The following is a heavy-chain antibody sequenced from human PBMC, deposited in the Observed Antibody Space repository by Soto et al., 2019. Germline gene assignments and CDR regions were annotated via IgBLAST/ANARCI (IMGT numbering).Heavy chain of an antibody. D-gene: IGHD3-22*01. CDR2: ISYDGSNK. V-gene: IGHV3-30-3*01. CDR3: ARGDLDTAMVGYYDSSGDFDY. Sequence: GGSLRLSCAASGFPFGSHAMSWVRQAPGKGLEWVAVISYDGSNKYYADSVKGRFTISRDNSKNTLYLHMNSLRAEDTAVYYCARGDLDTAMVGYYDSSGDFDYWGQGTLVTVSS. CDR1: GFPFGSHA. J-gene: IGHJ4*02.